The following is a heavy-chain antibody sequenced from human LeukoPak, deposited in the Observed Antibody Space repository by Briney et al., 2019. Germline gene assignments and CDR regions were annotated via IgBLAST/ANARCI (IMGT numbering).Heavy chain of an antibody. J-gene: IGHJ4*02. CDR3: ARDRAYDSSGYFDY. Sequence: SETLSLTCTVSGGSISSYYWSWIRQPAGKGLEWIGRIYTSGSTNYNPSLKGRVTMSVDTSKNQFSLKLSSVTAADTAVYYCARDRAYDSSGYFDYWGQGTLVTVSS. CDR1: GGSISSYY. V-gene: IGHV4-4*07. CDR2: IYTSGST. D-gene: IGHD3-22*01.